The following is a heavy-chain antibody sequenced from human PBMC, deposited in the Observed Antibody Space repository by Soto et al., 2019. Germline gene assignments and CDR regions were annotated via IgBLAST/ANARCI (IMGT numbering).Heavy chain of an antibody. Sequence: ASVKVSCKASGYTFTSYGISWVRQAPGQGLEWVGWISGYDGNTDYAHKFRGRVTMTTDTSTSTAYMELSSLRSEDTAIFYCARKWYDASDVWGQGTVDT. D-gene: IGHD2-8*01. V-gene: IGHV1-18*01. J-gene: IGHJ3*01. CDR2: ISGYDGNT. CDR1: GYTFTSYG. CDR3: ARKWYDASDV.